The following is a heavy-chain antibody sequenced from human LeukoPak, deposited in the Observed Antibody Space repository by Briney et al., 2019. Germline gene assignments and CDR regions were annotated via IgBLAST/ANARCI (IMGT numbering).Heavy chain of an antibody. J-gene: IGHJ6*03. CDR1: GGSFSGYY. CDR3: ARVGYYGSGSYYNDKIYYYYMDV. Sequence: SETLSLTCAVYGGSFSGYYWSWIRQPPGKGLEWIGEINHSGSTNYNPSLKSRVTISVDTSKNQFSLKLSSVTAADTAVYYCARVGYYGSGSYYNDKIYYYYMDVWGKGTTVTVSS. D-gene: IGHD3-10*01. V-gene: IGHV4-34*01. CDR2: INHSGST.